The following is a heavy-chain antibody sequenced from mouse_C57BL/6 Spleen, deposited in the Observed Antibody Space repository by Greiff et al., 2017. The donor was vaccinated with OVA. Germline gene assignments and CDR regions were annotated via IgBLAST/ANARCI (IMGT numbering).Heavy chain of an antibody. CDR1: GYTFTDYY. Sequence: VQLQQSGPELVKPGASVKISCKASGYTFTDYYMNWVKQSHGKSLEWIGDINPNNGGTSYNQKFKGKATLTVDKSSSTAYMELRSLTSEDSAVYYCASDYYGSSYGHWGQGTTLTVSS. J-gene: IGHJ2*01. CDR3: ASDYYGSSYGH. CDR2: INPNNGGT. V-gene: IGHV1-26*01. D-gene: IGHD1-1*01.